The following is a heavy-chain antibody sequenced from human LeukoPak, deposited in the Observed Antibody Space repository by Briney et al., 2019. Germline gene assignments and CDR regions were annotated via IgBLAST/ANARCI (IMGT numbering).Heavy chain of an antibody. J-gene: IGHJ4*02. CDR2: IYYTEST. V-gene: IGHV4-59*08. D-gene: IGHD5-18*01. Sequence: SETLSLTCTVSGGSISNYYWSWIRQPPGKGLEWIGYIYYTESTNYNPSLKSRVTISVDTSKNQFSLKLSSVTAADTAVYYCARHSYGSQFDYWGQGTLVTVSS. CDR3: ARHSYGSQFDY. CDR1: GGSISNYY.